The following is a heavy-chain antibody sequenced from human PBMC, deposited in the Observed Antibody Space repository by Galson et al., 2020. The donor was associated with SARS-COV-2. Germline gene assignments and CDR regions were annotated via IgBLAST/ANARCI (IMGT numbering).Heavy chain of an antibody. CDR1: GGSISSYY. J-gene: IGHJ6*03. CDR3: ARDADPNFSDCSSTSCYTSRDYYYYYYMDV. CDR2: IYYSGST. Sequence: SETLSLTCTVSGGSISSYYWSWIRQPPGKGLEWIGYIYYSGSTNYNPSLKSRVTISVDTSKNQFSLKLSSVTAADTAVYYCARDADPNFSDCSSTSCYTSRDYYYYYYMDVWGKGTTVTVSS. V-gene: IGHV4-59*01. D-gene: IGHD2-2*02.